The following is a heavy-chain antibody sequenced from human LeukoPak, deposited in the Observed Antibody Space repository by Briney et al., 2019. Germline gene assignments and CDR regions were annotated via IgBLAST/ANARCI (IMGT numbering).Heavy chain of an antibody. CDR3: ARVTSDVLFPPKKNKYYYGMDV. J-gene: IGHJ6*02. D-gene: IGHD3-16*01. Sequence: TSETLSLTCTVSGGSISSHYWTWIRQPPGKGLEWIGFIYYTGSTNYNPSLKSRVTISVDTSKDQFSLKLTSVTAADTAVYYCARVTSDVLFPPKKNKYYYGMDVWGQGTTVTVSS. CDR2: IYYTGST. CDR1: GGSISSHY. V-gene: IGHV4-59*11.